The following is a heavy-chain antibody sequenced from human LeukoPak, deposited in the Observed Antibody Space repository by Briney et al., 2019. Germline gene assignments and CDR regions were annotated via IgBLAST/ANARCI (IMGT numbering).Heavy chain of an antibody. J-gene: IGHJ4*02. CDR2: IYYTGTT. CDR3: ARRPRQASKGGLDY. V-gene: IGHV4-39*02. Sequence: SETLSLTCTVSGGSVSSGSYYWGWIRQPPGKGLEWIGAIYYTGTTYYNPTLRSRVTVSVDTSKNHFSLNLRSVTAADMALYYWARRPRQASKGGLDYWGQGTLVTVSS. D-gene: IGHD2-21*01. CDR1: GGSVSSGSYY.